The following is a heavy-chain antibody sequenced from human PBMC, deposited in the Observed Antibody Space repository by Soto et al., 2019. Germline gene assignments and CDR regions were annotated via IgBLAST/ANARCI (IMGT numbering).Heavy chain of an antibody. CDR3: ARERSSGWYVDY. CDR2: MNPNSGNT. V-gene: IGHV1-8*01. J-gene: IGHJ4*02. CDR1: GYTFTSYE. D-gene: IGHD6-19*01. Sequence: QVQLVQSGAEVKKPGASVKVSCMASGYTFTSYEINWVRQAIGQGLEWMGWMNPNSGNTGYAQKFQGRVTMTRNTSISTAYMELSSLRSEDTAVNYCARERSSGWYVDYWGQGTLVTVSS.